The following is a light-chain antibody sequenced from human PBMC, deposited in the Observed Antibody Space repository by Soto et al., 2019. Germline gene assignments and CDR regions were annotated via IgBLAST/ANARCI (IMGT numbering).Light chain of an antibody. Sequence: QSALTQPPSVAAAPGQRVTISCSGNFSNIGNYYVCWYQQLPGTAPKLLIYDNHKRPSGIPDRFSASKSVTSATLDITGLETGDEAEYYCGTWDRSLSGQVFGGGSKLTVL. CDR2: DNH. CDR3: GTWDRSLSGQV. V-gene: IGLV1-51*01. CDR1: FSNIGNYY. J-gene: IGLJ3*02.